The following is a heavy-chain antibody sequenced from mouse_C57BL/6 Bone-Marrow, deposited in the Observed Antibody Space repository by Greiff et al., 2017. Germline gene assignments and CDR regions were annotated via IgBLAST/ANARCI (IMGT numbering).Heavy chain of an antibody. Sequence: EVKLVESGGDLVKPGGSLKLSCAASGFTFSSYGMSWVRQTPDKRLEWVATISSGGSYTYYPDSVKGRFPISRDNAKNTLYLQMSSLKSEDTAMYYCARQIYYDYGPLAYGGQGTLVTVSA. CDR1: GFTFSSYG. CDR3: ARQIYYDYGPLAY. V-gene: IGHV5-6*01. J-gene: IGHJ3*01. D-gene: IGHD2-4*01. CDR2: ISSGGSYT.